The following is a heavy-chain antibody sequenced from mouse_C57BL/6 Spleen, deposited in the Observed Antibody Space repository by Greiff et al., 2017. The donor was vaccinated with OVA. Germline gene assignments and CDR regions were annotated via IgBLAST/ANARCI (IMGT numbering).Heavy chain of an antibody. D-gene: IGHD2-5*01. Sequence: QVQLVESGAELVKPGASVKLSCKASGYTFTEYTIHWVKQRSGQGLEWIGWFYPGSGSIKYNEKFKDKATLTADKSSSTVYMELSRLTSEDSAVYFCARHEEGAYYSNYGGAMDDWGQGTSVTVSS. CDR1: GYTFTEYT. J-gene: IGHJ4*01. V-gene: IGHV1-62-2*01. CDR3: ARHEEGAYYSNYGGAMDD. CDR2: FYPGSGSI.